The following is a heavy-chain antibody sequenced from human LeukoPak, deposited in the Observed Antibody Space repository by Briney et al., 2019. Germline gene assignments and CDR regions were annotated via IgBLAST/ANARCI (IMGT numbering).Heavy chain of an antibody. CDR2: ISGSGGST. Sequence: GGSLRLSCAASGFTFSSYAMSWVRQAPGKGLEWVSAISGSGGSTYYADSVKGRFTISRDNSKNTLYLQMNSLRAEDTAVYYCANGTPSEQWLVDDAFDIWGQGTMVTVSS. V-gene: IGHV3-23*01. D-gene: IGHD6-19*01. J-gene: IGHJ3*02. CDR1: GFTFSSYA. CDR3: ANGTPSEQWLVDDAFDI.